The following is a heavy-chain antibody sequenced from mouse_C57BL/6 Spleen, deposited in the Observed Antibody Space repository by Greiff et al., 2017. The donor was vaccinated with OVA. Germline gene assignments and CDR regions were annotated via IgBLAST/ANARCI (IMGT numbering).Heavy chain of an antibody. V-gene: IGHV1-50*01. D-gene: IGHD1-1*01. Sequence: VQLQQPGAELVKPGASVKLSCKASGYTFTSYWMQWVKQRPGQGLEWIGEIDPSDSYTNYTQKFKGKATVTVDTSSCTAYMQLSSLTSEDSAVYYCARERDYGSSRGYFDVWGTGTTVTVSS. CDR3: ARERDYGSSRGYFDV. CDR1: GYTFTSYW. CDR2: IDPSDSYT. J-gene: IGHJ1*03.